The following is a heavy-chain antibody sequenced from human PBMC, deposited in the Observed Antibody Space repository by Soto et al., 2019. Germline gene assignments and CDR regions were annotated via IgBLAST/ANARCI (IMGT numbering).Heavy chain of an antibody. Sequence: ASVQVSCKTSGYAFTNYAIHWVRQAPGQSFEWMGWINAADGNTKYSQKVQGRVTITRDTSASTAYMELSSLRSEDTAVYYCARGAKDYYDSSGYYYTFHDWGQGPLVTVSS. D-gene: IGHD3-22*01. J-gene: IGHJ4*02. V-gene: IGHV1-3*01. CDR3: ARGAKDYYDSSGYYYTFHD. CDR1: GYAFTNYA. CDR2: INAADGNT.